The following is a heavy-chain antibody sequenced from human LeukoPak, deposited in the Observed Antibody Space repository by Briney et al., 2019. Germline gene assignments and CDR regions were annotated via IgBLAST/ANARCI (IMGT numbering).Heavy chain of an antibody. Sequence: GGSLRLSCAASGFTFSSYSMNWVRQAPGKGLEWVSSISSSSSYIYYADSVKGRFTISRDNAKNSLYPQMNSLRAEDTAVYYCLAQYDSSGYYPVPHEKKEYYFDYWGQGTLVTVSS. V-gene: IGHV3-21*01. CDR3: LAQYDSSGYYPVPHEKKEYYFDY. CDR1: GFTFSSYS. D-gene: IGHD3-22*01. J-gene: IGHJ4*02. CDR2: ISSSSSYI.